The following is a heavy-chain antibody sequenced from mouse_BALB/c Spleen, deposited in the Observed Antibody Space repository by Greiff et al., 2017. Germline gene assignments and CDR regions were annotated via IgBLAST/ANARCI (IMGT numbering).Heavy chain of an antibody. CDR2: IYPGNVNT. D-gene: IGHD1-1*01. Sequence: QVQLQQSGPELVKPGASVRISCKASGYTFTSYYIHWVKQRPGQGLEWIGWIYPGNVNTKYNEKFKGKATLTADKSSSTAYMQLSSLTSEDSAVYICARGNYGSSSWFAYWGQGTLVTVSA. V-gene: IGHV1S56*01. CDR1: GYTFTSYY. J-gene: IGHJ3*01. CDR3: ARGNYGSSSWFAY.